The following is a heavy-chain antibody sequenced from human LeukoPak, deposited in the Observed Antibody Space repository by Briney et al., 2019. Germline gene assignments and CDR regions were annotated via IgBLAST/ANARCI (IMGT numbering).Heavy chain of an antibody. CDR2: IIPIFGAA. CDR1: GGTFSSYV. D-gene: IGHD3-10*01. V-gene: IGHV1-69*06. CDR3: ARDYYGSGRDFTYYYYGMDV. J-gene: IGHJ6*04. Sequence: SVNVSCKASGGTFSSYVISWVRQAPGQGLEWMGGIIPIFGAANYAQKFQGRVTITADKSTSTAYMELSSLRSEDTAVYYCARDYYGSGRDFTYYYYGMDVCGNGTTVTVSS.